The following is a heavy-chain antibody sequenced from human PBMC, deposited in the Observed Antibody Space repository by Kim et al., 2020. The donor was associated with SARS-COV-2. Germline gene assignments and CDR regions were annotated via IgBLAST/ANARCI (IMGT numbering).Heavy chain of an antibody. CDR2: IKSKTDGGTT. V-gene: IGHV3-15*01. CDR3: TTDLKYYYDSSAFYYIY. Sequence: GGSLRLSCAASGFTFSNAWRTWVRQAPGKGLEWLGRIKSKTDGGTTDYAAPVKGRFTISRDDSKTTLYLQMNSLKTEDTAVYYCTTDLKYYYDSSAFYYIYWGQGTLVTVSS. CDR1: GFTFSNAW. J-gene: IGHJ4*02. D-gene: IGHD3-22*01.